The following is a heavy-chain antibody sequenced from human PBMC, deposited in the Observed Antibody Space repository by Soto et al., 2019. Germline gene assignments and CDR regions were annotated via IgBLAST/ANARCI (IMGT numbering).Heavy chain of an antibody. CDR1: GGSISSYY. D-gene: IGHD4-17*01. CDR2: IYHSGST. V-gene: IGHV4-59*08. Sequence: TSETLSLTCTVSGGSISSYYWSWIRQPPGKGLEWIGYIYHSGSTNYNPSLKSRVTISVDTSKNQFSLKLSSVTAADTAVYYCARLSATVTLDYWGQGALVTVSS. CDR3: ARLSATVTLDY. J-gene: IGHJ4*02.